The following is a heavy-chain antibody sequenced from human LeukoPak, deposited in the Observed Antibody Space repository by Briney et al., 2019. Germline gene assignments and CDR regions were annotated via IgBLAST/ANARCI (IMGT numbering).Heavy chain of an antibody. D-gene: IGHD1-7*01. CDR2: ISGSGGST. Sequence: GSLRLSCAASGFTFSSYAMSWVRQAPGKGLEWVSSISGSGGSTYYADSVKGRFTISRDNSKNTLYLQMNSLRGEDTAVYYCAKDREGTIADYFDYWGQGTLVTVSS. V-gene: IGHV3-23*01. CDR3: AKDREGTIADYFDY. J-gene: IGHJ4*02. CDR1: GFTFSSYA.